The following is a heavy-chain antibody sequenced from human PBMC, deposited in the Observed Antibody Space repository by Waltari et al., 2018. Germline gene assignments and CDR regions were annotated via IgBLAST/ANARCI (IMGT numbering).Heavy chain of an antibody. CDR3: ARDSISVAGTLAYYYYCMDV. D-gene: IGHD6-19*01. V-gene: IGHV1-69*01. Sequence: QVQLVQSGAEVKKPGSSVKVSCKASGGTFSSYAISWVRQAPGQGLEWMGGSIPIFGTANYAQKFQGRVTFTADESTSTAYMELSSLRSEDTAVYYCARDSISVAGTLAYYYYCMDVWGQGTTVTVSS. CDR2: SIPIFGTA. CDR1: GGTFSSYA. J-gene: IGHJ6*02.